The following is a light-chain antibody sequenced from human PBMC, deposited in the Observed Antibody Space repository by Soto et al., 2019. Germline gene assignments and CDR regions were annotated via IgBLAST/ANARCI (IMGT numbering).Light chain of an antibody. CDR2: AAS. CDR1: QGIRND. V-gene: IGKV1-9*01. J-gene: IGKJ4*01. CDR3: QQLRSYPST. Sequence: DIQMTQSPPFLSASVGDIVTISCRASQGIRNDLAWYQQKPGKAPTLLIYAASTLQSGVPSRFSGSGFGTDFTLTISSLQAEDFASYYCQQLRSYPSTFGGGTKVDIK.